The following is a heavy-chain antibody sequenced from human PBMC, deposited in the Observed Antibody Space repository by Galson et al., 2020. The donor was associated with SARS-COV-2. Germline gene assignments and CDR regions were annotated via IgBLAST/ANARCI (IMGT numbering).Heavy chain of an antibody. CDR1: GGSFRGYY. CDR2: INHSGSS. D-gene: IGHD3-10*02. Sequence: SETLSLTCDVYGGSFRGYYWTWIRQPPGTGLEWIGEINHSGSSNYNPSLKSRVTMSVDTSKNQFSLKLSSVTAADTGVYYCAKRNELVVFGRLLLSNYNYGMDVWGQGTTVTVSS. CDR3: AKRNELVVFGRLLLSNYNYGMDV. J-gene: IGHJ6*02. V-gene: IGHV4-34*01.